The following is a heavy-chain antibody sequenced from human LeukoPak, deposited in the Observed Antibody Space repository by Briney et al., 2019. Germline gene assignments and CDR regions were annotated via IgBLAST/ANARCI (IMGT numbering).Heavy chain of an antibody. V-gene: IGHV1-24*01. D-gene: IGHD3-10*01. J-gene: IGHJ3*02. CDR3: ARDLMVRGVIFHAFDI. Sequence: ASVKVSCKVSGYTLTELSMHWVRQAPGKGLEWMGGFDPEDGETIYAQKFQGRVTMTEDTSTDTAYMELSSLRSEDTAVYYCARDLMVRGVIFHAFDIWGQGTMVTVSS. CDR1: GYTLTELS. CDR2: FDPEDGET.